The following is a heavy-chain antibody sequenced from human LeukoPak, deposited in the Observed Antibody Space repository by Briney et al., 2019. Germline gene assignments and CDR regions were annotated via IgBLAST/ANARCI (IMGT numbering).Heavy chain of an antibody. CDR1: GFTFSSYS. J-gene: IGHJ3*02. CDR3: ARENIKLWFEPSDAFDI. CDR2: ISSSSSYI. V-gene: IGHV3-21*01. Sequence: GGSLRLSCAASGFTFSSYSMNWVRQAPGKGLEWVSSISSSSSYIYYADSVKGRFTISRDNAKNSLYLQMNSLRAEDTAVYYCARENIKLWFEPSDAFDIWGQGTMVTVSS. D-gene: IGHD3-10*01.